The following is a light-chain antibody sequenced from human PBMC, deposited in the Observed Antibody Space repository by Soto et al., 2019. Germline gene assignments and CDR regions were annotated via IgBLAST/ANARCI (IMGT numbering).Light chain of an antibody. CDR1: QSAGSW. CDR3: QQYSSYSVT. Sequence: DIQMTQSPYTLSASVGDRVTITCRASQSAGSWLAWYQQKPGRAPKLLISDASSLEGGVPSRFSGSGSGTEFTLTIHGLQPDDFATYYCQQYSSYSVTFGPGTKVEIK. J-gene: IGKJ1*01. CDR2: DAS. V-gene: IGKV1-5*01.